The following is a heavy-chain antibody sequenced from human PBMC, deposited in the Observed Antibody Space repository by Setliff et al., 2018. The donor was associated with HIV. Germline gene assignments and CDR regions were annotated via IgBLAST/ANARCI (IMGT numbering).Heavy chain of an antibody. CDR2: IWHDGSEK. CDR3: ARARTIDYWSDSLAF. CDR1: GFTFNSYG. J-gene: IGHJ4*02. D-gene: IGHD3-3*01. Sequence: GGSLRLSCTASGFTFNSYGMHWVRQAPGKGLEWVAVIWHDGSEKYYGNSVKGRFIVSRDSSKSALYLKFYRPRPDDTAVYYCARARTIDYWSDSLAFWGQGTLVTVSS. V-gene: IGHV3-33*01.